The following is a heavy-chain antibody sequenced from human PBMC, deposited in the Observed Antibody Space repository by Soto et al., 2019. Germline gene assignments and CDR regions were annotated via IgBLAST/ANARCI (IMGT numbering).Heavy chain of an antibody. Sequence: VQLQGSGPGLLKPSQTLSLTCTVSGASVNTGDYYWSYIRQPPGKGLEWLWYIFYSGDTYYNPSLKSRATISLNTSRNQFSLTLTSVTDADTALYYCVGTGTTDDFWGQGTLVTVSS. CDR2: IFYSGDT. V-gene: IGHV4-30-4*01. CDR1: GASVNTGDYY. D-gene: IGHD1-7*01. CDR3: VGTGTTDDF. J-gene: IGHJ1*01.